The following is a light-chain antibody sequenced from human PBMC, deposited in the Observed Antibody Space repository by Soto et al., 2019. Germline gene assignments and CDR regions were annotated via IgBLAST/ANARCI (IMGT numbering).Light chain of an antibody. Sequence: QSVLTQPPSASGTPGQRVTISWSGSSSNIGSNYVYWYQQLPGTAPKLLIYRNNQRPSGVPDRFSGSKSGTSASLAISGLRSEDEADYYCAAWDDSLSGVVFGGGTKLTAL. CDR2: RNN. CDR3: AAWDDSLSGVV. J-gene: IGLJ2*01. V-gene: IGLV1-47*01. CDR1: SSNIGSNY.